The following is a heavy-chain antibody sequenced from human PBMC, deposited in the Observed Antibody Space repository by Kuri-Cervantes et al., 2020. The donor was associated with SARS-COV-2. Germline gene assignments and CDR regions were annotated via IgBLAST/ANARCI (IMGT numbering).Heavy chain of an antibody. Sequence: SETLSLTCAVYGGSFSGYYWSWIRQPPGKGLEWIGEINHSGSTNYNPSLKSRVTISVDTSKNQSSLKLSSVTAADTAVYYCARDYYDSSGYAGYYYYYGMDVWGQGTTVTGSS. J-gene: IGHJ6*02. CDR1: GGSFSGYY. CDR3: ARDYYDSSGYAGYYYYYGMDV. V-gene: IGHV4-34*01. CDR2: INHSGST. D-gene: IGHD3-22*01.